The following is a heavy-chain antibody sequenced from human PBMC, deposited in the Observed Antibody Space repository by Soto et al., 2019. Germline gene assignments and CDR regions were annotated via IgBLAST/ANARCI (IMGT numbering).Heavy chain of an antibody. V-gene: IGHV3-9*01. CDR1: GFTFHNYD. J-gene: IGHJ4*02. CDR2: ISGNSGNI. CDR3: AKAGFGSGSYDFNY. Sequence: EVQLVESGGGLVQPGRSLRLSCAASGFTFHNYDMQWVRQAPGKGLEWVSGISGNSGNIGYADSVKGRFTISRDNAKNSLYLQMNSLSPEDTALYHCAKAGFGSGSYDFNYWGQGTLVTVAS. D-gene: IGHD3-10*01.